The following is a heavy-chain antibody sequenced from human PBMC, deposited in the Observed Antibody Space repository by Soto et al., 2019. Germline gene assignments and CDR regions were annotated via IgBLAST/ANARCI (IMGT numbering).Heavy chain of an antibody. CDR3: ARDGADTYLPDY. D-gene: IGHD6-19*01. Sequence: QVQLVESGGGVVQPGRSLRLSCAASGFTFINYGMHWVRQAPGKGLEWVAVIGYDGSNINYEDSVKGRFTISRDNSKNTLYLQMNSLRVEDTAVYYCARDGADTYLPDYWGQGTLVTVSS. V-gene: IGHV3-33*01. J-gene: IGHJ4*02. CDR2: IGYDGSNI. CDR1: GFTFINYG.